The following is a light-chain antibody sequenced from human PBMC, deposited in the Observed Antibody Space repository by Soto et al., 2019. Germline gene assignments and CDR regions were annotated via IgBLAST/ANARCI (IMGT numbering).Light chain of an antibody. CDR1: KLGVKY. CDR3: QAWDSSTGGV. CDR2: QDS. J-gene: IGLJ2*01. V-gene: IGLV3-1*01. Sequence: SYELTQPPSVSVSPGQTASITCSGAKLGVKYACWYQQKPGQSPVLVIYQDSKRPSGIPERFSGSNSGNTATLTISGTQAMDEADYYCQAWDSSTGGVFGGGTKLTVL.